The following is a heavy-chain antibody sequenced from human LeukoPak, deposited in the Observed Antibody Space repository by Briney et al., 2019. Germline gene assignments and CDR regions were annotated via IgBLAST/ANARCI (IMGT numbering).Heavy chain of an antibody. CDR2: ISYDGSNK. D-gene: IGHD3-9*01. J-gene: IGHJ2*01. CDR1: GFTFSSYA. V-gene: IGHV3-30*04. CDR3: ARDLFPRDYDILTGLNWYFDL. Sequence: GGSLRLSCAASGFTFSSYAMSWVRQAPGKGLEWVAVISYDGSNKYYADSVKGRFTISRDNSKNTLYLQMNSLRAEDTAVYYCARDLFPRDYDILTGLNWYFDLWGRGTLVTVSS.